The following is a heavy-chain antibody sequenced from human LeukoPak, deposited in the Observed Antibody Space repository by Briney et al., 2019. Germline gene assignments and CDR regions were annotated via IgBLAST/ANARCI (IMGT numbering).Heavy chain of an antibody. Sequence: GGSLRLSCAASGFTFSSYAMSWVRQAPGKGLEWVSVISGSGGSTYYADSVKGRFIISRENSKNTLYLQMNSLRAEDTAVYYCASTYSSSWQFDYWGQGTLVTVSS. CDR1: GFTFSSYA. CDR2: ISGSGGST. CDR3: ASTYSSSWQFDY. V-gene: IGHV3-23*01. J-gene: IGHJ4*02. D-gene: IGHD6-13*01.